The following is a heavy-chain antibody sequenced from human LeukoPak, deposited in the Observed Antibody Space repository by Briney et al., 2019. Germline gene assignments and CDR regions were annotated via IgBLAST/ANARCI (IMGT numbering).Heavy chain of an antibody. CDR3: ARDEYYDYVWGSYRHGGPMDV. V-gene: IGHV4-34*01. Sequence: PSETLSLTCAVYGGSFSGYYWGWIRQPPGKGLEWIGSIYYSGSTYYNPSLKSRVTISVDTSKNQFSLKLSSVTAADTAVYYCARDEYYDYVWGSYRHGGPMDVWGKGTTVTVSS. D-gene: IGHD3-16*02. J-gene: IGHJ6*03. CDR1: GGSFSGYY. CDR2: IYYSGST.